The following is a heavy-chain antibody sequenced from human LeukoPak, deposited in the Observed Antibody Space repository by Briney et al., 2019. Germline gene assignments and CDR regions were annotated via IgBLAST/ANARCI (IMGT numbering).Heavy chain of an antibody. V-gene: IGHV1-18*01. D-gene: IGHD3-22*01. J-gene: IGHJ4*02. CDR3: ARDPLPVPYDSSGYYDY. CDR2: ISAYNGNT. CDR1: GYTFTSYG. Sequence: ASVKVSCKASGYTFTSYGISWVRQAPGQGLEWMGWISAYNGNTNYAQKLQGRVTMTTDTSTSTAYMELRSLRSDDAAVYYCARDPLPVPYDSSGYYDYWGQGTLVTVSS.